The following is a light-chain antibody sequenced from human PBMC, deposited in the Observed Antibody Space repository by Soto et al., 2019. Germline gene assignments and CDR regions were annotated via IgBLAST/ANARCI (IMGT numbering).Light chain of an antibody. J-gene: IGKJ1*01. Sequence: EIVMTQSPATLSVSPGERATLSCRASQSVGSNLAWYQQNPGQAPRLLIYGASTRATGIPARFSGSGSGTEFTLTLSSLQSEDFAIYFCQQYNNWPPDRTFGQGTKVEIK. CDR1: QSVGSN. CDR3: QQYNNWPPDRT. CDR2: GAS. V-gene: IGKV3-15*01.